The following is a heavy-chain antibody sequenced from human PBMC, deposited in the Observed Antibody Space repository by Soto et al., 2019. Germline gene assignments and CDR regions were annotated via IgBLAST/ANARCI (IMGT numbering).Heavy chain of an antibody. V-gene: IGHV4-30-4*01. J-gene: IGHJ5*02. CDR2: IHNSGSP. CDR1: GASIYNGGYF. CDR3: ARWPTTEKVDA. Sequence: QVQLQESGPGLVRPSQTLSLTCSVSGASIYNGGYFWSWIRQSPGKCLAWIGHIHNSGSPYSNPSLKSRVTISSDTSMNKFSRALTSVNAADTDMDYCARWPTTEKVDAWGQGILVTVSS.